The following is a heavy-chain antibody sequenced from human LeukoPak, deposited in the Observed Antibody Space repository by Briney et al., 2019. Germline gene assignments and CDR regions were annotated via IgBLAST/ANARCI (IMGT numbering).Heavy chain of an antibody. D-gene: IGHD2-21*01. CDR2: INPNSGGT. CDR3: ARADRLHGGPYLIGP. CDR1: GYSFADYY. V-gene: IGHV1-2*02. J-gene: IGHJ5*02. Sequence: ASVKVSCKTSGYSFADYYMHWVRQAPGQGLEWMGWINPNSGGTSSAQKFQGRVTMARDTSITTVYMEVSWLTSDDTAIYYCARADRLHGGPYLIGPWGQGTLVTVSS.